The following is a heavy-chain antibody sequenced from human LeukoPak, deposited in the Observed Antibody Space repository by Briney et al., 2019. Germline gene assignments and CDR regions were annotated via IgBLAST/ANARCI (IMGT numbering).Heavy chain of an antibody. CDR1: GYTFTSYA. CDR2: INTNTGNP. Sequence: ASVKVSCKASGYTFTSYAMNWVRQAPGQGLEWMGWINTNTGNPTYAQGFTGRFVFSLDTSVSTAYLQISSLKAEDTAVYYCARGGTIGTTSPLRTFDIWGQGTMVTVSS. D-gene: IGHD1-1*01. CDR3: ARGGTIGTTSPLRTFDI. V-gene: IGHV7-4-1*02. J-gene: IGHJ3*02.